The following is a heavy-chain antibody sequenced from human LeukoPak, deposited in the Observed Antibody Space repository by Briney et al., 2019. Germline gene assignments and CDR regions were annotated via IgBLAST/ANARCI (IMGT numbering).Heavy chain of an antibody. CDR1: GFTFSSYS. CDR3: ARGPQFCSGGSCYGYYFDY. V-gene: IGHV3-21*01. J-gene: IGHJ4*02. Sequence: PGGSLRLSCAASGFTFSSYSMNWVRQPPGKGLEWVSSISSSGSYIYYADSVKGRFSISRDSAKNSLYLQMNSLRAEDTAVYYCARGPQFCSGGSCYGYYFDYWGQGTLVTVSP. D-gene: IGHD2-15*01. CDR2: ISSSGSYI.